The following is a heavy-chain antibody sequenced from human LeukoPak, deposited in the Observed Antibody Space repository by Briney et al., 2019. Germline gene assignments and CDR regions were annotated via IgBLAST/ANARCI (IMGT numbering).Heavy chain of an antibody. D-gene: IGHD6-13*01. J-gene: IGHJ4*02. CDR1: GGSISSSSYY. V-gene: IGHV4-39*01. CDR3: ASKGATYSSSWYYFDY. Sequence: PSETLSLTCTVSGGSISSSSYYWGWIRPPPGKGLEWIGSIYYSGSTYYNPSLKSRVTISVDTSKNQFSLKLSSVTAADTAVYYCASKGATYSSSWYYFDYWGQGTLVTVSS. CDR2: IYYSGST.